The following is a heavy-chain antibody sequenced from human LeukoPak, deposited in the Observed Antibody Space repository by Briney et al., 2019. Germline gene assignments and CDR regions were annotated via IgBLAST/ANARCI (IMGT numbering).Heavy chain of an antibody. CDR1: GFIFSSYS. J-gene: IGHJ4*02. Sequence: PGGSLRLSCAASGFIFSSYSMNWVRQAPGKGLEWVSSISSSSTYIYYADSVKGRFTISRDNAKNSLYLQMNSLRAEDTAVYYWATDPKGYYYDRSVVDYWGQGTLVTGSS. V-gene: IGHV3-21*06. CDR2: ISSSSTYI. D-gene: IGHD3-22*01. CDR3: ATDPKGYYYDRSVVDY.